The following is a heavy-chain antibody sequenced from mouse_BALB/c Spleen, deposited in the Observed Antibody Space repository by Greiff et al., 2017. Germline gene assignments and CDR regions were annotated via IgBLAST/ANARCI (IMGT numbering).Heavy chain of an antibody. V-gene: IGHV1-18*01. CDR3: ARGEGALYAMDY. CDR1: GYTFTDYN. J-gene: IGHJ4*01. Sequence: VQLQQSGPELVKPGASVKIPCKASGYTFTDYNMDWVKQSHGKSLEWIGDINPNNGGTIYNQKFKGKATLTVDKSSSTAYMELRSLTSEDTAVYYCARGEGALYAMDYWGQGTSVTVSS. CDR2: INPNNGGT.